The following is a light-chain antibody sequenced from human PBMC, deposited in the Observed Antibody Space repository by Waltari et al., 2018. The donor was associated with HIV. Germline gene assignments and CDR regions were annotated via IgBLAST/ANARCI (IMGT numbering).Light chain of an antibody. CDR3: QSYDSSLSVNWV. CDR2: GNH. CDR1: TSNIGAGYD. V-gene: IGLV1-40*01. J-gene: IGLJ3*02. Sequence: QSVLTQPPSVSGAPGQRVTISCTGITSNIGAGYDVHWYQHLPGTAPKLLIYGNHQRPSGVPDLFSGSRSCTASSLAITGLQAGDEAVYYCQSYDSSLSVNWVFGGGTKLTVL.